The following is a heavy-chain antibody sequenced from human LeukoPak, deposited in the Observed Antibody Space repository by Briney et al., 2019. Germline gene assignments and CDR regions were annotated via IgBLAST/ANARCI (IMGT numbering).Heavy chain of an antibody. CDR3: ARDRIAAAGSHDDFDY. J-gene: IGHJ4*02. Sequence: GGSLRLSCVASGFTFSSYGMHWVRQAPGKGLEWVAVIWYDGSNKYYADSVKGRFTISRDNSKNTLYLQMDSLRAEDTAVYYCARDRIAAAGSHDDFDYWGQGTLVTVSS. CDR2: IWYDGSNK. CDR1: GFTFSSYG. V-gene: IGHV3-33*01. D-gene: IGHD6-13*01.